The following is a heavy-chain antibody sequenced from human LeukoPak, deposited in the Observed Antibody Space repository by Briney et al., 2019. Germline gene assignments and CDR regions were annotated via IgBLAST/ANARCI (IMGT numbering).Heavy chain of an antibody. Sequence: GASVKLSCKASGYTFTSYYMHWVRQAPGQRPEWMGIINPSGGSTSYAQKIQGRVTMTRDTSTNTVYMELSSLRSEDTAVYYCARDFCGGDCYSPDYWGQGTLVTVSS. V-gene: IGHV1-46*01. CDR2: INPSGGST. CDR3: ARDFCGGDCYSPDY. D-gene: IGHD2-21*02. CDR1: GYTFTSYY. J-gene: IGHJ4*02.